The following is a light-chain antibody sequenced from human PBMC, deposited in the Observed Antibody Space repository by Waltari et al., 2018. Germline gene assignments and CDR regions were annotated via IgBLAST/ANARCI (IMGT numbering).Light chain of an antibody. Sequence: QSVLTQPRSVSGSPGQSVTIPCTGPSSSVRDYNFVSRYQQHPGKAPKLLIYDVSKRPSGVPDRFSGSKSGNTASLSISGLQAEDEADYYCSSYAGSSTYVVFGGGTKLTVL. CDR1: SSSVRDYNF. J-gene: IGLJ2*01. CDR2: DVS. CDR3: SSYAGSSTYVV. V-gene: IGLV2-11*01.